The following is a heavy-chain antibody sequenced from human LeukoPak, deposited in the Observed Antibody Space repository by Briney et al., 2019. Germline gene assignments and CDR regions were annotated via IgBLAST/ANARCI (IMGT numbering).Heavy chain of an antibody. J-gene: IGHJ4*02. Sequence: AGSLRLSCAAYGFNFNKYWMTWVRQAPGKGLEWVANIKDDGRQKNYVDSVKGRFTISRDNAKNSAYLQMDNLRDEDTAVYYCARERSGIYDYWGQGSLVSVSS. CDR3: ARERSGIYDY. V-gene: IGHV3-7*01. CDR2: IKDDGRQK. CDR1: GFNFNKYW. D-gene: IGHD1-26*01.